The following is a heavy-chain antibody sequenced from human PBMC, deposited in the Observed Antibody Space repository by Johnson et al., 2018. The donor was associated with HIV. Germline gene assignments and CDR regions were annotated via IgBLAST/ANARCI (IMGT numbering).Heavy chain of an antibody. CDR1: GFTFSNYW. CDR2: IKQDGSEK. Sequence: VQLVESGGGLVQPGGSLRLSCVASGFTFSNYWMSWVRQAPGKGLEWVAYIKQDGSEKYYVDSVKGRFTISRDNAKNSLYLQMNSLRAEDKTVYYCGRAQGVLVWFRELLFDAFDIWGQGTMVTVSS. CDR3: GRAQGVLVWFRELLFDAFDI. D-gene: IGHD3-10*01. J-gene: IGHJ3*02. V-gene: IGHV3-7*05.